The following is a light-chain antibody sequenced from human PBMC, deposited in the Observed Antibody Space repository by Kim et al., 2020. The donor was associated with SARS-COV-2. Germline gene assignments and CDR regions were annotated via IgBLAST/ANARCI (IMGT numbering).Light chain of an antibody. CDR3: AAWDDSLI. Sequence: GTPGQRVTISCSGSTSNIGNNYVSWYQHRPGTAPKLLIYRNDQRPSGVPDRFSGSKSGTSASLVISGLRSEDEADYYCAAWDDSLIFGGGTQLTVL. J-gene: IGLJ2*01. V-gene: IGLV1-47*01. CDR2: RND. CDR1: TSNIGNNY.